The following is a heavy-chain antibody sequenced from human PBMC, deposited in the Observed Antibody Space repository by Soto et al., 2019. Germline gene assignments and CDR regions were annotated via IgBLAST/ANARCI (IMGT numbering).Heavy chain of an antibody. D-gene: IGHD2-15*01. J-gene: IGHJ6*03. V-gene: IGHV4-34*01. Sequence: QVQLQQWGAGLLKPSETLSLTCAVYGGSFSGYYWSWIRQPPGKGLEWIGEINHSGSTNYNPSLKSRVTISVDTSQNQFSLKLSSVTAADTAVYYCVRGWGYCSGGSCYKDYYYYMDVWGKGTTVTVSS. CDR1: GGSFSGYY. CDR2: INHSGST. CDR3: VRGWGYCSGGSCYKDYYYYMDV.